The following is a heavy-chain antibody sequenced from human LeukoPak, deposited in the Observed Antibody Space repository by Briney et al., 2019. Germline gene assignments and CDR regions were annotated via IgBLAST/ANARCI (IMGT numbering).Heavy chain of an antibody. CDR3: ARLDYFGSGLYYYMDV. D-gene: IGHD3-10*01. J-gene: IGHJ6*03. CDR1: GYTFTNYA. V-gene: IGHV1-3*03. CDR2: INAANGYA. Sequence: EASVTVSCKASGYTFTNYAMHWVRQAPGQRPEWLGWINAANGYAKYSQELQGRVIITRDTSASTAYMELSSLRSEDTAVYYCARLDYFGSGLYYYMDVWGKGTTVTISS.